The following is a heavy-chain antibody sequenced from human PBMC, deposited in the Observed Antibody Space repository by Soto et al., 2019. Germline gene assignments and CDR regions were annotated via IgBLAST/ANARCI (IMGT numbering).Heavy chain of an antibody. Sequence: QVQLVESGGGVVQPGKSLRLSCAASGFSFDTYGMHWVRQAPGKGLEWVAVISSHGSNKYYADSVKGRFTISRDDSKNTVFLQMNSLRTEDTALYYCAEAPGWRYSFGWAFDYWGQGTLVTVSS. D-gene: IGHD5-18*01. V-gene: IGHV3-30*03. CDR3: AEAPGWRYSFGWAFDY. CDR2: ISSHGSNK. J-gene: IGHJ4*02. CDR1: GFSFDTYG.